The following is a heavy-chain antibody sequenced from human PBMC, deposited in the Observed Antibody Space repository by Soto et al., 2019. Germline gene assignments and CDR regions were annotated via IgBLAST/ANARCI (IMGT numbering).Heavy chain of an antibody. J-gene: IGHJ6*02. D-gene: IGHD3-16*02. CDR2: IWYDGSNK. CDR3: ASAAGVIGYGTDV. Sequence: QVQLVESGGGVVQPGRSLRISCAASGFTFSSYGMHWVRQAPGKGLEWVAVIWYDGSNKYYADSVKGRFTISRDNSKNTLYLQMNSLRAEDTAVYYCASAAGVIGYGTDVWGQGTTVTVSS. V-gene: IGHV3-33*01. CDR1: GFTFSSYG.